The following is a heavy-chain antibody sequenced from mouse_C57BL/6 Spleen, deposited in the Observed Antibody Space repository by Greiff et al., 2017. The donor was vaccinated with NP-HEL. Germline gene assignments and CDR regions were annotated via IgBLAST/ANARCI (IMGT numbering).Heavy chain of an antibody. V-gene: IGHV1-81*01. CDR3: ARLDGNYDAMDY. D-gene: IGHD2-1*01. CDR1: GYTFTSYG. CDR2: IYPRSGNT. J-gene: IGHJ4*01. Sequence: VQLQESGAELARPGASVKLSCKASGYTFTSYGISWVKQRTGQGLEWIGEIYPRSGNTYYNEKFKGKATLTADKSSSTAYMELRSLTSEDSAVYFCARLDGNYDAMDYWGQGTSVTVSS.